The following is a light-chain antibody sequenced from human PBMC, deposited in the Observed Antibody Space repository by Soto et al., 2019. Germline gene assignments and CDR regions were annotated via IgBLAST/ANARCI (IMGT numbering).Light chain of an antibody. CDR1: SGSIASNY. V-gene: IGLV6-57*04. CDR2: EDN. J-gene: IGLJ2*01. Sequence: NFMLTQPHSVSESPGKTVTISCTRSSGSIASNYVQWYQQRPGSAPTTVIYEDNQRPSGVPDRFSGSIDSSPNSASLTISGLKTEDEADYYCQSYDSSNVVFGGGTKVTVL. CDR3: QSYDSSNVV.